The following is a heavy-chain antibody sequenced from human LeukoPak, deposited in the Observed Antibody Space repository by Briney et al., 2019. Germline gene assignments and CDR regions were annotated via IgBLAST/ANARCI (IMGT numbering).Heavy chain of an antibody. CDR2: IYYSRST. Sequence: SETLSLTCTVSGGSISSSSYYWGWIRQPPGKGGEWNGSIYYSRSTYYYPCLKNLVTITVDTSKNQFSHWVSSVAAANTTVYYCARLAPVKDSFDVWGQGTMVTVSS. CDR1: GGSISSSSYY. J-gene: IGHJ3*01. V-gene: IGHV4-39*07. CDR3: ARLAPVKDSFDV.